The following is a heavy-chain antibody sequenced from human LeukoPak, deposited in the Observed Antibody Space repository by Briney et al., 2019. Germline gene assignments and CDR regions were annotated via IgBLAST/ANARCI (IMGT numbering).Heavy chain of an antibody. CDR1: GGSISSSSYY. CDR3: ARDYGGWYYFDY. Sequence: SETLSLTCTVSGGSISSSSYYWGWIRQPPGKGLEWIGSIYYSGSTYYNPSLKSRVTISVDTSKNQFSLELSSVTAADTALYYCARDYGGWYYFDYWGQGTLVTDSS. J-gene: IGHJ4*02. CDR2: IYYSGST. D-gene: IGHD6-19*01. V-gene: IGHV4-39*07.